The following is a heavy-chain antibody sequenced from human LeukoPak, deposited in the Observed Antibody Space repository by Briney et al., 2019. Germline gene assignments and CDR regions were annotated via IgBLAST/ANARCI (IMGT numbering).Heavy chain of an antibody. V-gene: IGHV3-74*01. CDR1: GFNFKTYW. J-gene: IGHJ4*02. CDR2: SNSDGSST. D-gene: IGHD3-16*01. CDR3: VRDGASFDFDY. Sequence: GGSLRLSCAASGFNFKTYWMHWVRQAPGKGLVWVSRSNSDGSSTRYADSVKGRFTISRDSAKNTLYLQMDSLKAEDTAVYYCVRDGASFDFDYWGQGTLVTVSS.